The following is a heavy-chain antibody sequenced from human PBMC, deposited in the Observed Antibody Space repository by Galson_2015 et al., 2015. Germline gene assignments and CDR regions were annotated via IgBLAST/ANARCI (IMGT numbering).Heavy chain of an antibody. D-gene: IGHD4-11*01. CDR1: GFSLSTVGLC. CDR2: IDWEDEK. V-gene: IGHV2-70*01. CDR3: ARMQRLQIYYTGMDV. J-gene: IGHJ6*02. Sequence: PALVKPTQSLTPTCTFSGFSLSTVGLCVTWIRQPPGKALEWLALIDWEDEKFYSTSLRSRLTVSKDTSKNQVVLTMTNMDPADTATYYCARMQRLQIYYTGMDVWGQGTTVTVSS.